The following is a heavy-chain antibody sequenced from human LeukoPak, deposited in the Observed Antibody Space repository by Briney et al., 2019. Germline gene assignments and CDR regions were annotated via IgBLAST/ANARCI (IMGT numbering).Heavy chain of an antibody. CDR1: GFTFSSYA. J-gene: IGHJ4*02. V-gene: IGHV3-64*04. D-gene: IGHD1-26*01. CDR3: ARDEVGAPDY. CDR2: ISSNGGST. Sequence: GGSLRLSCSASGFTFSSYAMHWVRQAPGKGLEYVSAISSNGGSTYYADSVKGRFTISRDNSKNTLYLQMNSLRAEDTAVYYCARDEVGAPDYWGQGTLVTVSS.